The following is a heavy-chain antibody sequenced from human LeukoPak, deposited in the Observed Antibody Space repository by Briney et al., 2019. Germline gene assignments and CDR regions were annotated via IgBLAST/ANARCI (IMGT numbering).Heavy chain of an antibody. CDR3: VRLSITVAGSDY. CDR1: GFTVSSNY. V-gene: IGHV3-66*04. J-gene: IGHJ4*02. Sequence: GGSLRLSCAASGFTVSSNYMSWARQAPGQGLEWVSVIYSGGSSYYADSVKGRFTISRDNSKNTVYLQMNSLRVEDTAVYYCVRLSITVAGSDYWGQGALVTVSS. D-gene: IGHD6-13*01. CDR2: IYSGGSS.